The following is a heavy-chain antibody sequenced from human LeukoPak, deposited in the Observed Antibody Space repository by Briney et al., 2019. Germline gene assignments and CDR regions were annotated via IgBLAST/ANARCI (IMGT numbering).Heavy chain of an antibody. J-gene: IGHJ4*02. CDR1: GFAFSGYT. V-gene: IGHV3-21*01. CDR3: VRTYYYGSGSNDY. CDR2: ISGSTNYI. Sequence: PGGSLRLSCAASGFAFSGYTMNWVRQAPGKGLEWVSSISGSTNYIYFADSVKGRFTISRDNAKNSLYLQMNSLRAEDTAVYYCVRTYYYGSGSNDYWGQGTLVTVSS. D-gene: IGHD3-10*01.